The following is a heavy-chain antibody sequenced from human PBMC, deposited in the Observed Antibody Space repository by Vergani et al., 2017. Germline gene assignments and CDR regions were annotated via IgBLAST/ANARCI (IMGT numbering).Heavy chain of an antibody. Sequence: EVQLVESGGGLVQPGRSLRLSCTASGFTFGDYAMSWFRQAPGKGLEWVGFIRNKAYGGTTEYAASVKGRFTISRDDSKRLAYLQLSGLKTEDTAVYFCSRGRGYSFGYSDYWGQGTLVTVSS. D-gene: IGHD5-18*01. CDR2: IRNKAYGGTT. V-gene: IGHV3-49*03. J-gene: IGHJ4*02. CDR3: SRGRGYSFGYSDY. CDR1: GFTFGDYA.